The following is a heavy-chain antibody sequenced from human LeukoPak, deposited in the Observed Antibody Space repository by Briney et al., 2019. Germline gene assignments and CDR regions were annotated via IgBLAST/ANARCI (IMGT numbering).Heavy chain of an antibody. J-gene: IGHJ6*02. CDR1: GYTFTGYY. V-gene: IGHV1-2*06. CDR2: INPNSGGT. D-gene: IGHD6-6*01. CDR3: ARDRPGIAARNYYYYGMDV. Sequence: ASVKVSCKASGYTFTGYYMHWVRQAPGQGLEWMGRINPNSGGTNYAQKLQGRVTMTTDTSTSTAYMELRSLRSDDTAVYYCARDRPGIAARNYYYYGMDVWGQGTTVTVSS.